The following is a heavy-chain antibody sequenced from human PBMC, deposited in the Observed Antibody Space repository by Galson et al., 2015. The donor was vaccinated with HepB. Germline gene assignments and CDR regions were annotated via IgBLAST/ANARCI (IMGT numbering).Heavy chain of an antibody. CDR1: GGSISSSSYY. V-gene: IGHV4-39*01. D-gene: IGHD1-1*01. CDR2: IYYSGNT. Sequence: ETLSLTCTVSGGSISSSSYYWDWIRQSPGKGLEWIGSIYYSGNTYYNPSLKSRVTISVDTSKNQFSLKLTSVTAADTAVYYCATRVHLERPGLNWFDPWGQGTLVTVSS. CDR3: ATRVHLERPGLNWFDP. J-gene: IGHJ5*02.